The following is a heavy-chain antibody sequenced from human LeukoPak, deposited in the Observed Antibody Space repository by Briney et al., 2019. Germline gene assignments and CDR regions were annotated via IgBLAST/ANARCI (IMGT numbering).Heavy chain of an antibody. V-gene: IGHV7-4-1*02. D-gene: IGHD6-25*01. Sequence: ASVKVSCKASGYTFTSNAMNWVRQAPGQGLEWMGWINTKTGNPTYAQGFTGRFVFSLDSSVNTAYLQISSLKAEDTALYYCATGGGYRFAYWGQGTLVTVSS. CDR3: ATGGGYRFAY. J-gene: IGHJ4*02. CDR1: GYTFTSNA. CDR2: INTKTGNP.